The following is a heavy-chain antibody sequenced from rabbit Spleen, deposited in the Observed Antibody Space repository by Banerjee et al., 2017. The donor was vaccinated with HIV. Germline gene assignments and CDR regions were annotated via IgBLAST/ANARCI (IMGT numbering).Heavy chain of an antibody. CDR1: GFTLSNYW. V-gene: IGHV1S45*01. CDR2: ISTGSGGGT. D-gene: IGHD5-1*01. Sequence: EQLEESGGGLVKPEGSLTLTCKASGFTLSNYWVCWVRQAPGKGLEWIGCISTGSGGGTDYASWAKGRFTISKTSSTTVTLQMTSLTAADMATYFCGRDTVGKLGDTDLWGQGTLVTVS. J-gene: IGHJ6*01. CDR3: GRDTVGKLGDTDL.